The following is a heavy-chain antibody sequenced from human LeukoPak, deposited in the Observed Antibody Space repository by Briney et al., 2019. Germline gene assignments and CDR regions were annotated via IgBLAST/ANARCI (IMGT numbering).Heavy chain of an antibody. D-gene: IGHD3-10*01. Sequence: GGSLRLSCAVSGFTFSNYCMNWVRQAPGKGLEWVSYIDGGSNTIYYADSVKGRFTISRDNAKNSLYLQMNSLRDEDTAVYYCATDRQVYGSGEYYFDYWGQGTLVSVSS. CDR3: ATDRQVYGSGEYYFDY. CDR2: IDGGSNTI. CDR1: GFTFSNYC. V-gene: IGHV3-48*02. J-gene: IGHJ4*02.